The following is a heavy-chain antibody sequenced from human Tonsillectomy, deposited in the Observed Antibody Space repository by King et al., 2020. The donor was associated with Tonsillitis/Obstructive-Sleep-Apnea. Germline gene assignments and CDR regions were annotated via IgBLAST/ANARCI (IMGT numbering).Heavy chain of an antibody. CDR2: IYSGGSP. Sequence: VQLVESGGGLIQPGGSLRLSCAASGFTVSSNYMSWVRQAPGKGLEWVSVIYSGGSPYYADPVKGRFTISRDNSKKTLYLQMNSLRAEDTAVYYCARDLSYGGNWNDAFDIWGQGTMVTVSS. J-gene: IGHJ3*02. V-gene: IGHV3-53*01. CDR1: GFTVSSNY. D-gene: IGHD4-23*01. CDR3: ARDLSYGGNWNDAFDI.